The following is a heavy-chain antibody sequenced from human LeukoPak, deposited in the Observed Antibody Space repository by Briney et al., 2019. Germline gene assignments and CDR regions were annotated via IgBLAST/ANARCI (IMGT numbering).Heavy chain of an antibody. Sequence: SETLSLTCTASGGSISSYYWSWIRQPPGKGLEWIGYIYYSGSTNYNPSLKSRVTISVDTSKNQFSLKLSSVTAADTAVYYCARETGNFDYWGQGTLVTVSS. CDR1: GGSISSYY. CDR3: ARETGNFDY. CDR2: IYYSGST. D-gene: IGHD6-13*01. J-gene: IGHJ4*02. V-gene: IGHV4-59*01.